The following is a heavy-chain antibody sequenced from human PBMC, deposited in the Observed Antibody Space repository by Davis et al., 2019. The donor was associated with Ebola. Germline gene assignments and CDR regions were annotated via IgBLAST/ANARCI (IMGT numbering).Heavy chain of an antibody. V-gene: IGHV3-21*01. D-gene: IGHD1-26*01. Sequence: GGSLRLSCAASGFTFSSYWMSWVRQAPGKGLEWVSSISSSSSYIYYADSVKGRFTISRDNAKNSLYLQMNSLGAEDTAVYYCARLTGSYPGWFDPWGQGTLVTVSS. CDR3: ARLTGSYPGWFDP. CDR1: GFTFSSYW. J-gene: IGHJ5*02. CDR2: ISSSSSYI.